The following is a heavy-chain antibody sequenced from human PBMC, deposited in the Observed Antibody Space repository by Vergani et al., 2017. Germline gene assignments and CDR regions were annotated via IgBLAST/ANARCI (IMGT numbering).Heavy chain of an antibody. CDR3: ATAVKKVDYYASSGYYCYFDY. CDR1: GGTFKSNT. CDR2: IIPIFGTA. J-gene: IGHJ4*02. V-gene: IGHV1-69*01. D-gene: IGHD3-22*01. Sequence: QVQLVQSGAEVKKPGSSVKVSCKTSGGTFKSNTFSWVRQAPGQGLEWMGGIIPIFGTADYAQDFQGRPSITADESTSTVYMGLSTLRSDETAIYYCATAVKKVDYYASSGYYCYFDYWGQGTLVTVSS.